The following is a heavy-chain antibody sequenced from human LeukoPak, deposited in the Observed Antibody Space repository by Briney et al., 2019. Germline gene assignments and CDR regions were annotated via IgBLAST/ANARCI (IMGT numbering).Heavy chain of an antibody. CDR1: GGSISSGGYS. J-gene: IGHJ4*02. CDR3: ARALTTVTQYYFDY. Sequence: NPSETLSLTCAVSGGSISSGGYSWSWIRQPPGKGLEWIGYIYHSGSTNYNPSLKSRVNISVDKSKNQFSLKLSSVTAADTAVYYCARALTTVTQYYFDYWGQGTLVTVSS. V-gene: IGHV4-30-2*01. D-gene: IGHD4-17*01. CDR2: IYHSGST.